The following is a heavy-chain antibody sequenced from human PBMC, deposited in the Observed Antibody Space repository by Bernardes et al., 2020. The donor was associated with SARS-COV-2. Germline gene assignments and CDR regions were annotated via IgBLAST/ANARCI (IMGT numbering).Heavy chain of an antibody. Sequence: GGSLRLSCAASGFTFSSYWMHWVRQAPGKGLVWVSRINSDGSSTSYADSVKGRFIISRDNAKNTLYLQMNSLRAEDTAVYYCASQEEDLRFPSVYGMDVWGRGPAVTVAS. CDR2: INSDGSST. CDR3: ASQEEDLRFPSVYGMDV. CDR1: GFTFSSYW. J-gene: IGHJ6*02. V-gene: IGHV3-74*01. D-gene: IGHD3-3*01.